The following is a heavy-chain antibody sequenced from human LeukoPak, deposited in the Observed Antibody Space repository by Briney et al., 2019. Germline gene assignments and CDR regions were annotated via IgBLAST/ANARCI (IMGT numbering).Heavy chain of an antibody. J-gene: IGHJ6*03. CDR1: GGSISSGDYY. CDR2: IYYSGST. V-gene: IGHV4-30-4*08. CDR3: ARDVRGYCSGGSCYHYYYYYMDV. D-gene: IGHD2-15*01. Sequence: SQTLSLTCTVSGGSISSGDYYWSWIRQPPGKGLEWIGYIYYSGSTYYNPSLKSRVTIPVHTSKNQFSLKLSSVTAADTAVYYCARDVRGYCSGGSCYHYYYYYMDVWGKGTTVTVSS.